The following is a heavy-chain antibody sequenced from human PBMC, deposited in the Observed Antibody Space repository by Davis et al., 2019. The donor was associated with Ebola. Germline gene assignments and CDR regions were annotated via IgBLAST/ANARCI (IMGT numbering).Heavy chain of an antibody. Sequence: MPSETLSLTCTVSGGSISSSSYYWGWIRQPPGKGLEWIGSIYYSGSTYYNPSLKSRVTISVDTSKNQFSLKLSSVTAADTAVYYCARQFGHIVVMIAIGYFDYWGQGTLVTVSS. J-gene: IGHJ4*02. CDR2: IYYSGST. V-gene: IGHV4-39*01. D-gene: IGHD2-21*01. CDR1: GGSISSSSYY. CDR3: ARQFGHIVVMIAIGYFDY.